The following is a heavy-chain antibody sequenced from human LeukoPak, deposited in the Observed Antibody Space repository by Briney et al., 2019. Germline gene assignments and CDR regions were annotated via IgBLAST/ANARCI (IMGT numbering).Heavy chain of an antibody. V-gene: IGHV3-20*04. Sequence: GGSLRLSCAASGFTFDDYGMSWVRQAPGKGLEWVSGINWNGDSTGYADSVKGRFTISRDNAKNSLYLQMNSLRAEDTALYYCARCPHYYYMDVWGKGTTVTVSS. J-gene: IGHJ6*03. CDR2: INWNGDST. CDR3: ARCPHYYYMDV. CDR1: GFTFDDYG.